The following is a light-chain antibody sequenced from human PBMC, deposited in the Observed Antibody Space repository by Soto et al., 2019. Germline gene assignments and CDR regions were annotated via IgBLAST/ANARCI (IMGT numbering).Light chain of an antibody. CDR3: QRHSSSPWT. V-gene: IGKV3-20*01. CDR1: QTISNNY. Sequence: EIVMTQSPGTLTLSPGKSAAISCSSSQTISNNYLVWYRPQPGKAPRLLIYVVSSRAAGITDRFSGSGSGTGFALTIARLEPKDSAAYYCQRHSSSPWTFGQGTRVEI. CDR2: VVS. J-gene: IGKJ1*01.